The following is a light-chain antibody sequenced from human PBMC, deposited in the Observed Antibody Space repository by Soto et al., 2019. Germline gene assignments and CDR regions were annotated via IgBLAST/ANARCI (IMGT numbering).Light chain of an antibody. J-gene: IGKJ5*01. CDR3: QQLNSWIT. Sequence: DIPMTHSPSSLSASVGDRVTITFRASQSISIYLNWYQQKLGKAPKLLIYAASTLQSGVPSRFSGSGSGTDFTLTISSLQPEDFATYYCQQLNSWITFGQGTRLEIK. CDR1: QSISIY. V-gene: IGKV1-39*01. CDR2: AAS.